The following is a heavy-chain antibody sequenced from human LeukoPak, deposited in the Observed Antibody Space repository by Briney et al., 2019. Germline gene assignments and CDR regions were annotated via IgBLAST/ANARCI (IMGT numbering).Heavy chain of an antibody. V-gene: IGHV3-23*01. CDR1: GFTVSSYA. J-gene: IGHJ4*02. Sequence: GGSLRLSCVASGFTVSSYAMSWVRLAPGKGLEWVTGVRGRDDSTFYADSVRGRFTISRDNSRNTLFLQMDSLRAEDTAVYYCAKDGYCTTVTCYGWLDYWGLGTLVTVSS. CDR3: AKDGYCTTVTCYGWLDY. CDR2: VRGRDDST. D-gene: IGHD2-2*03.